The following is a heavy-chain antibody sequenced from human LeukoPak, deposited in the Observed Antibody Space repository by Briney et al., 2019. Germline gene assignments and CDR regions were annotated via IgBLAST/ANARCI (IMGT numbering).Heavy chain of an antibody. V-gene: IGHV3-53*01. D-gene: IGHD3-16*01. J-gene: IGHJ6*03. CDR1: GFSFRNYA. Sequence: GGSLRLSCAASGFSFRNYAMTWVRQAPGKGLEWVSVIYSGGSTYYADSVKGRFTISRDNSKNTLYLQLNSLRAEDTAVYYCAGGATTGYYYYYYMDVWGKGTTVTVSS. CDR3: AGGATTGYYYYYYMDV. CDR2: IYSGGST.